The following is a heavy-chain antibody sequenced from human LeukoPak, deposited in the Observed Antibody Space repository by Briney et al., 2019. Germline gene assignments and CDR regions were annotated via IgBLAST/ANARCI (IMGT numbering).Heavy chain of an antibody. CDR3: ARHTTSVAATNY. D-gene: IGHD6-19*01. Sequence: GESLKISCKGSGYSFTSYWIGWVRQMPGKGLEWMGIIYPGNSDTRYSPSFQGQVTISADKSINTAYLQWSSLKASDTAIYYCARHTTSVAATNYWGQGTLVTVSS. J-gene: IGHJ4*02. V-gene: IGHV5-51*01. CDR2: IYPGNSDT. CDR1: GYSFTSYW.